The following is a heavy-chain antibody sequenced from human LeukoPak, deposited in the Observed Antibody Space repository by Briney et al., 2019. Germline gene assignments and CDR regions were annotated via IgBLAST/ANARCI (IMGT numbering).Heavy chain of an antibody. V-gene: IGHV1-2*04. CDR2: INPNSGGT. Sequence: ASVKVSCKASGYTFTDYYINWVRQAPGQGLEWMGWINPNSGGTNYAQKFQGWVTVTRDTSISTAYTELSRLRSEDTAVYYCARDFSMATTYYYYYMDVWGKGTTVTVSS. J-gene: IGHJ6*03. CDR1: GYTFTDYY. D-gene: IGHD2/OR15-2a*01. CDR3: ARDFSMATTYYYYYMDV.